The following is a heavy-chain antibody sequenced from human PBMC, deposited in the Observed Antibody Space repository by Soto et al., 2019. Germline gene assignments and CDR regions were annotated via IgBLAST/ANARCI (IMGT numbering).Heavy chain of an antibody. CDR2: SRDKPQGYST. Sequence: VPLVESGGGLVQPGGSLKLSCVAFGFTFSDSGIHWVRQAPGKGLEWVGRSRDKPQGYSTAYAASVKGRFTTSRDESKNSAYLQMNSLKTEDTAVYYCVRATYFSDSSGYTRCLDYWGQGTLVTVSS. CDR3: VRATYFSDSSGYTRCLDY. J-gene: IGHJ4*02. D-gene: IGHD3-22*01. V-gene: IGHV3-72*01. CDR1: GFTFSDSG.